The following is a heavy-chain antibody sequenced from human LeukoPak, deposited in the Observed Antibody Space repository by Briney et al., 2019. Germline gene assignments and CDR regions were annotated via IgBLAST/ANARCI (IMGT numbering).Heavy chain of an antibody. CDR2: ISYDGSNK. CDR3: ARDHAGATDGHY. Sequence: GGSLRLSCAASGFTFSSYAMHWVRQAPGKGLEWVAVISYDGSNKYYADSVKGRFTISRDNSKNTLYLQMNSLRAEDTAVYYCARDHAGATDGHYWGQGTLVTVSS. D-gene: IGHD1-26*01. V-gene: IGHV3-30-3*01. CDR1: GFTFSSYA. J-gene: IGHJ4*02.